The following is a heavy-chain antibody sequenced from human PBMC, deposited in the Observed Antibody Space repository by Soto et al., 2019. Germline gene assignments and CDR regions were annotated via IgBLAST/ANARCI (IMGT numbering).Heavy chain of an antibody. Sequence: GGSLRLSCAASGFTFSSYAMSWVRQAPGKGLEWVSAISWDGGSTYYADSVKGRFTISRDNSKNSLYLQMNSLRAEDTALYYCAKAHYYDSSGYYYYYYGMDVWGQGTTVTVSS. V-gene: IGHV3-43D*03. J-gene: IGHJ6*02. CDR1: GFTFSSYA. CDR2: ISWDGGST. D-gene: IGHD3-22*01. CDR3: AKAHYYDSSGYYYYYYGMDV.